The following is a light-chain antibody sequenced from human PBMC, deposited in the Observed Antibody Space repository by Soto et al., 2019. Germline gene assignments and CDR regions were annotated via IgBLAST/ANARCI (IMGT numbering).Light chain of an antibody. CDR3: QQRSNLPLFT. Sequence: EIVLTQSPATLSLSPGERATLSCRASHSVSRYLAWYQQKPGQAPRLLIYDTSNRATGIPARFSGSGSGTDFTLTISSLAPEDFAVYYCQQRSNLPLFTFGPGTRVDIK. J-gene: IGKJ3*01. V-gene: IGKV3-11*01. CDR1: HSVSRY. CDR2: DTS.